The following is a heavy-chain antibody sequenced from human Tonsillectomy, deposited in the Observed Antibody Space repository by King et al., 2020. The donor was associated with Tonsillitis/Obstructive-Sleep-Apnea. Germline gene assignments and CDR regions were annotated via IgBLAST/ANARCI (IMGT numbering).Heavy chain of an antibody. V-gene: IGHV4-59*01. Sequence: VQLQESGPGLVKPSETLSLTCTVSGGSISSYYWSWLRQPPGKGLEWIGYIYYSGSTNYNPSLKSRVTISVDTSKNQFSLKLSSVTAADTAVYYCARSQGGWLRSPYYYYMDVWGKGTTVTVSS. J-gene: IGHJ6*03. CDR2: IYYSGST. CDR1: GGSISSYY. D-gene: IGHD5-12*01. CDR3: ARSQGGWLRSPYYYYMDV.